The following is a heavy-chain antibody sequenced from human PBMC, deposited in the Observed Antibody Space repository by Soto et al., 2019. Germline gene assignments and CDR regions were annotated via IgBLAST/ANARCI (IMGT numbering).Heavy chain of an antibody. Sequence: QVQLVQSGAEVKKPGASVKVSCKASGYTFTSYGISWVRQAPGQGLEWMGWISAYNGNTNYAQKLHGRVTMTTDTSTSTAYMELRRLRSDDTAVYYCARDDEEITIGNWFDPWGQGTLVTVSS. J-gene: IGHJ5*02. D-gene: IGHD1-1*01. CDR3: ARDDEEITIGNWFDP. CDR1: GYTFTSYG. V-gene: IGHV1-18*04. CDR2: ISAYNGNT.